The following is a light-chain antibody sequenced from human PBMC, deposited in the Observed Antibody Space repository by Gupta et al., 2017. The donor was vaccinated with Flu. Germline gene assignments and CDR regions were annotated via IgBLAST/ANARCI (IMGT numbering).Light chain of an antibody. V-gene: IGLV1-40*01. CDR1: DSNIGAGYK. CDR2: DNT. CDR3: QSYDRRLSGWV. Sequence: QSELTQPPPVSGAPGQRVTISCAGTDSNIGAGYKVNWYQQFPGSAPKVVIFDNTNRPSGVPARFSGSKSHTSASLAITGLQAEDGADYYCQSYDRRLSGWVFGGGTKLTVL. J-gene: IGLJ3*02.